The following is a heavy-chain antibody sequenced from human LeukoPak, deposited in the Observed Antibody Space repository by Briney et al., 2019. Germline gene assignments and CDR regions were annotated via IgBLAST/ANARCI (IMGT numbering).Heavy chain of an antibody. CDR3: ARDSLVVTAKGAFDI. V-gene: IGHV3-48*03. J-gene: IGHJ3*02. Sequence: GGSVRLSCVASGFTFSHYEMYWVRQAPGRGLEWLTYMSSSGGTIYHADSVKGRFTVSRDNADNSMYLQMDSLRVEDTAVYYCARDSLVVTAKGAFDIWGQGTMVTVSS. D-gene: IGHD2-21*02. CDR1: GFTFSHYE. CDR2: MSSSGGTI.